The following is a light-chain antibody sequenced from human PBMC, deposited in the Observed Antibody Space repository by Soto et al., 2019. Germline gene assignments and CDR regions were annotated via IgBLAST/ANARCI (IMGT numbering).Light chain of an antibody. CDR1: SSNIGGNS. Sequence: QSVMTQPPSVSAAPGQTVTISCSGSSSNIGGNSVYWYQQLPGTAPKLLIYRNNQRPSGVPDRFSGSKSGTSASLAISGLRSEDEADYYCAAWDDSLSGYVFGTGTKLTVL. J-gene: IGLJ1*01. V-gene: IGLV1-47*01. CDR3: AAWDDSLSGYV. CDR2: RNN.